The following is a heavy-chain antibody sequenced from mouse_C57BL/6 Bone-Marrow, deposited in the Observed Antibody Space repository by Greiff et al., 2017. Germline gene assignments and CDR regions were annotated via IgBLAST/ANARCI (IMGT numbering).Heavy chain of an antibody. V-gene: IGHV5-16*01. J-gene: IGHJ3*01. Sequence: EVKLMESEGGLVQPGSSMKLSCTASGFTFSDYYMAWVRQVPEKGLEWVANINYDGSSTYYLDSLKSRFIISRDNAKNILYLQMSSLKSEDTATYYCASLYDGCFAYWGQGTLVTVSA. CDR2: INYDGSST. CDR1: GFTFSDYY. D-gene: IGHD2-3*01. CDR3: ASLYDGCFAY.